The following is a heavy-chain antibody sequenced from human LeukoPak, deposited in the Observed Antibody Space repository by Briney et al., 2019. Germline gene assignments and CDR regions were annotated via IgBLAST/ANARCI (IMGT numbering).Heavy chain of an antibody. D-gene: IGHD3-22*01. Sequence: GGSLRLSCAASGFTVSGDYMSWVRQAPGKGLEWVSVIYGGGTIYYADSVKGRFTISRDNAKNSLYLQMNSLRAEDTAVYYCARDMIFSTDEYYYDSSGYYWGFDYWGQGTLVTVSS. V-gene: IGHV3-53*01. CDR1: GFTVSGDY. J-gene: IGHJ4*02. CDR3: ARDMIFSTDEYYYDSSGYYWGFDY. CDR2: IYGGGTI.